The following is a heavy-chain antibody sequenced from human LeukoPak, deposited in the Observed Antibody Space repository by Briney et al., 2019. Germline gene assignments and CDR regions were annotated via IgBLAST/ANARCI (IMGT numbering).Heavy chain of an antibody. D-gene: IGHD4-17*01. Sequence: SETLSLTCAVYGGSFSGYYWSWIRQPPGKGLEWIGEINHSGSTNYNPSLKSRVTISVDTSKNQFSLKLSSVTAADTAVYYCARERTTVKAFDIWGQGTMVTVSS. CDR1: GGSFSGYY. CDR2: INHSGST. CDR3: ARERTTVKAFDI. J-gene: IGHJ3*02. V-gene: IGHV4-34*01.